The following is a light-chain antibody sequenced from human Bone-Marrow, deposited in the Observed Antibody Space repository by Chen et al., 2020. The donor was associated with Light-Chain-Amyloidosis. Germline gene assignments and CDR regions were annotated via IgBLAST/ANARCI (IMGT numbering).Light chain of an antibody. CDR2: DDS. CDR1: NIGSTS. CDR3: QVWDRSSDRPV. V-gene: IGLV3-21*02. Sequence: SYVLTQPSSESAAPGHTATIACGGNNIGSTSVHWYQQTPGQAPLLVVYDDSDRPSGIPERLSGSNSGNTATLTISRVEAGDEADYYCQVWDRSSDRPVFGGGTKLTVL. J-gene: IGLJ3*02.